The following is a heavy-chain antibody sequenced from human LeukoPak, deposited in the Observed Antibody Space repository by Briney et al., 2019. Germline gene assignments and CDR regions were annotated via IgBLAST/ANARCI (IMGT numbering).Heavy chain of an antibody. J-gene: IGHJ5*02. CDR2: ISGSGGTT. CDR3: AKGGPYSNFPLDP. Sequence: PGGSLRLSCAASGFTFSDYYMSWIRQAPGKGLEWVSTISGSGGTTYYADSVKSRFTISRDNSKSTLFLRMNSLRAEDTALYYCAKGGPYSNFPLDPWGQGTLVTVFS. CDR1: GFTFSDYY. V-gene: IGHV3-23*01. D-gene: IGHD4-11*01.